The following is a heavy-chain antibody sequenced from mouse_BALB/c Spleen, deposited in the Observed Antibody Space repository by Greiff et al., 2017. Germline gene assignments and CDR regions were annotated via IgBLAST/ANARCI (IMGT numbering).Heavy chain of an antibody. J-gene: IGHJ3*01. CDR2: ISSGSSTI. V-gene: IGHV5-17*02. CDR1: GFTFSSFG. CDR3: ARSGDYETFAY. D-gene: IGHD2-4*01. Sequence: EVKLMESGGGLVQPGGSRKLSCAASGFTFSSFGMHWVRQAPEKGLEWVAYISSGSSTIYYADTVKGRFTISRDNPKNTLFLQMTSLRSEDTAMYYCARSGDYETFAYWGQGTLVTVSA.